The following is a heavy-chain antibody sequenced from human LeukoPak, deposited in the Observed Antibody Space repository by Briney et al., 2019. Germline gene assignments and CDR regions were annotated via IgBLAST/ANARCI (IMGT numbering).Heavy chain of an antibody. Sequence: SETLSLTCAVYGGSFSGYYWSWIRQPPGKGLEWIGEINHSGSTNYNPSLKSRVTISVDTSKNQFSLKLSSVTAADTAVYYCARVPSSGWNYYYYYMDVWGKGTTVTVSS. J-gene: IGHJ6*03. D-gene: IGHD6-19*01. V-gene: IGHV4-34*01. CDR3: ARVPSSGWNYYYYYMDV. CDR1: GGSFSGYY. CDR2: INHSGST.